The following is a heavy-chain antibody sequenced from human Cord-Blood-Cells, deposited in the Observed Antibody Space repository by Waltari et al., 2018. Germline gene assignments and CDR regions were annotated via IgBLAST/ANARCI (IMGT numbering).Heavy chain of an antibody. V-gene: IGHV4-39*01. J-gene: IGHJ3*02. CDR1: GGSISSSSYY. CDR3: ARHGPYYDVTTHAFDI. Sequence: QLQLPQSGPGLVKPSEPLSPTCTLSGGSISSSSYYWGWICQPPGKGLEWIGSIYYSGSTYYNPSIKSRVTISVDTSKNQFSLKLSSVTAADTAVYYCARHGPYYDVTTHAFDIWGQGTMVTVSS. CDR2: IYYSGST. D-gene: IGHD3-3*01.